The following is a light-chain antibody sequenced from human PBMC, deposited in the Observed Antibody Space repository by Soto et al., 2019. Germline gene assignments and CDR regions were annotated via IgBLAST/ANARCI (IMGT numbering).Light chain of an antibody. CDR1: QSVSSY. V-gene: IGKV3-11*01. Sequence: EIVLTQSPATMSLSPGERATLSCRASQSVSSYLAWYQQKPGQAPRLLIYDASNRATGIPARFSGSGSGTDFTLTISSLEPEDFAFYYCQQRITFGGGTKVQIK. CDR2: DAS. J-gene: IGKJ4*01. CDR3: QQRIT.